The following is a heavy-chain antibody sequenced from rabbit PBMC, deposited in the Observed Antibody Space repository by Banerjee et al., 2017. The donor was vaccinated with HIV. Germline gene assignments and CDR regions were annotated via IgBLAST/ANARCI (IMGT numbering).Heavy chain of an antibody. CDR3: ARDLAGVIGWNFNL. D-gene: IGHD4-1*01. Sequence: QSLEESGGGLVQPEGSLTLTCKASGFDFSSTYYMCWVRQAPGKGLEWIGCIGAGSSGITYYASWAKGRFTISKTSWTTVTLQMTSLTAADTASYFCARDLAGVIGWNFNLWGQGTLVTVS. CDR1: GFDFSSTYY. J-gene: IGHJ4*01. CDR2: IGAGSSGIT. V-gene: IGHV1S40*01.